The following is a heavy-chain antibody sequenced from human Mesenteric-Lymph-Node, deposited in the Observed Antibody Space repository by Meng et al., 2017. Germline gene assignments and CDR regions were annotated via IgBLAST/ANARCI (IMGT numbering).Heavy chain of an antibody. J-gene: IGHJ4*02. V-gene: IGHV3-23*01. CDR1: GFTFSSYA. Sequence: GGSLRLSCTASGFTFSSYAMSWVRQAPGKGLDWVSTISGSGGRTYYVESVKGRFTISRDNSKNTLYLQMNSLRAEDTAVYYCARDGGDGYNFAYWGQGTLVTVSS. CDR2: ISGSGGRT. D-gene: IGHD5-24*01. CDR3: ARDGGDGYNFAY.